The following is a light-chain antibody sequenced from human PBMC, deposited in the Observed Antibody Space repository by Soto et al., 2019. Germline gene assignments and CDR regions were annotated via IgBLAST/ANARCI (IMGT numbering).Light chain of an antibody. V-gene: IGKV3-15*01. Sequence: EIVMTQSPATLSVSPGERATLSCGASQSISSNLAWYQQKPGQAPRLLIDDASTRAAGIPARFNGGGSGTEFTLTISSLQSEDFALYYCHQYNSWPPGTFGQGTKVDIK. J-gene: IGKJ2*01. CDR3: HQYNSWPPGT. CDR2: DAS. CDR1: QSISSN.